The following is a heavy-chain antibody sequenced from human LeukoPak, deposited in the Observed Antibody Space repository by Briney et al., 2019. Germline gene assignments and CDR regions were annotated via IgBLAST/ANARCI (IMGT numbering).Heavy chain of an antibody. D-gene: IGHD2-2*01. Sequence: SETLSLTCAVYGGSFSGYYWDWIRQPPGRGLEWIGEINHGGRTNYNPSLKSRVTISVDTSKYQFSLRLASVTAADTAVYYCARVCQECGSTSCFDYWGQGTLVTVSS. CDR2: INHGGRT. CDR3: ARVCQECGSTSCFDY. V-gene: IGHV4-34*01. J-gene: IGHJ4*02. CDR1: GGSFSGYY.